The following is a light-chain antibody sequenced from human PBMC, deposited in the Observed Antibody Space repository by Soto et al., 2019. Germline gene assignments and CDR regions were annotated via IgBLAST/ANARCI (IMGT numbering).Light chain of an antibody. CDR1: QDIHNY. Sequence: AVLLTQSPSSFSASTGDRATITCRASQDIHNYLAWYQQVPGKAPKLLLYAASILQTGVPSRFSGSGSGTDFTLPIDGLQSGDFATYFYQQYYNYPWTFGQGNTVE. CDR3: QQYYNYPWT. CDR2: AAS. V-gene: IGKV1-8*01. J-gene: IGKJ1*01.